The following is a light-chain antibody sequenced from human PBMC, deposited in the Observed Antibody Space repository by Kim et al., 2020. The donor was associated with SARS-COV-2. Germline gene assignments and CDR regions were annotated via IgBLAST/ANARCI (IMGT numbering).Light chain of an antibody. CDR3: QAWDSSIGVYV. J-gene: IGLJ1*01. V-gene: IGLV3-1*01. CDR2: QDS. Sequence: SYELTQPPSVSVSPGQTASITCSGDKLGNKFVCWYQQKVGQSPVVVMYQDSKRPSGIPERFSGSNSGNTATLTISGTQAMDEADYYCQAWDSSIGVYVFGPGTKVTVL. CDR1: KLGNKF.